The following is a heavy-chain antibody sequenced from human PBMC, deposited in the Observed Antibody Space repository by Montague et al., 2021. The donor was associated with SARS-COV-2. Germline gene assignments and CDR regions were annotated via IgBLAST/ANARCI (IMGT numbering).Heavy chain of an antibody. D-gene: IGHD6-6*01. J-gene: IGHJ6*02. CDR1: GFAFSSYA. CDR3: ARDRAYSISSGGGDYYYYYTMDV. V-gene: IGHV3-23*01. Sequence: SLRLSCAASGFAFSSYAMSWVRQAPGKGLEWVSETSGSGGSTNYADSVKGRFTISRDNSKNTLFLQMNSLRADDTAVYYCARDRAYSISSGGGDYYYYYTMDVWGQGTTVTVSS. CDR2: TSGSGGST.